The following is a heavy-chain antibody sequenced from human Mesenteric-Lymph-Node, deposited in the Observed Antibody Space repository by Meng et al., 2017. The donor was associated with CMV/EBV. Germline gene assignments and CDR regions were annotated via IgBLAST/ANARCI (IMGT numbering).Heavy chain of an antibody. V-gene: IGHV1-46*01. D-gene: IGHD2-8*02. CDR3: ARLYWPDY. CDR1: GYTFTSYY. J-gene: IGHJ4*02. CDR2: INPGGGST. Sequence: ASVKVSCKASGYTFTSYYMHWVRQAPGQGLEWIGIINPGGGSTSHAQKFQGRVTMTRDTSTSTVYMELSSLRSDDTAVYYCARLYWPDYWGQGTLVTVSS.